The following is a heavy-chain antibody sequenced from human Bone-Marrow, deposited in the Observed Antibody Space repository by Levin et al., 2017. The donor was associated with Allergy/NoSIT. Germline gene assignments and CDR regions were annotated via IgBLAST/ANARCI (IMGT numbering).Heavy chain of an antibody. J-gene: IGHJ4*02. Sequence: SGESLKISCAASGFTFSRHWMHWVRQAPGKGLVWVSHINSDGSNTNYADSVKGRFTISRDNAKSTLYLQMDSLRAEDTAVYYCARGGCSSTSCLDSWGQGTLVTVSS. CDR1: GFTFSRHW. CDR2: INSDGSNT. V-gene: IGHV3-74*01. D-gene: IGHD2-2*01. CDR3: ARGGCSSTSCLDS.